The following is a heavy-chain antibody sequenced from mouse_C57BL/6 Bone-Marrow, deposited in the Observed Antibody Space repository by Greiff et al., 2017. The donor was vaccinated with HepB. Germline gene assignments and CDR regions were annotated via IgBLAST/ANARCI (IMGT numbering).Heavy chain of an antibody. Sequence: EVKLQESGAELVRPGASVKLSCTASGFNIKDDYMHWVKQRPEQGLEWIGWIDPENGDTEYASKFQGKATITADTSSNTAYLQLSSLTSEDTAVYYCTTEFIYYYGSRALRAMDYWGQGTSVTVSS. CDR3: TTEFIYYYGSRALRAMDY. V-gene: IGHV14-4*01. CDR1: GFNIKDDY. D-gene: IGHD1-1*01. J-gene: IGHJ4*01. CDR2: IDPENGDT.